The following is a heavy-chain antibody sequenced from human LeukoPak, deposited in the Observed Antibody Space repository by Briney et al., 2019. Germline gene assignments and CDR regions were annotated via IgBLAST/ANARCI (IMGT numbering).Heavy chain of an antibody. D-gene: IGHD6-13*01. CDR3: AKSARPYSSTWYFDF. CDR2: IYPSDSDT. Sequence: HGESLKISCKGSEYSFTSYCIGWVRQLLGRGLEWMGIIYPSDSDTRYSPSFQGQVTITADKSINTAYLQWSSLKASDTAMYYCAKSARPYSSTWYFDFWGQGTLVTVSS. V-gene: IGHV5-51*01. CDR1: EYSFTSYC. J-gene: IGHJ4*02.